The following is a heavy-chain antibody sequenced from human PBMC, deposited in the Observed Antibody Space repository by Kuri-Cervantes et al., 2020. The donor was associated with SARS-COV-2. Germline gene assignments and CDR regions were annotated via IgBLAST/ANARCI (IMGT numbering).Heavy chain of an antibody. CDR3: AREGVVGATTYYYYGMDV. D-gene: IGHD1-26*01. CDR2: IWYDGSNK. CDR1: GFTFSSYG. V-gene: IGHV3-33*01. Sequence: LSLTCAASGFTFSSYGMRGVRHAPGKGLEWVEVIWYDGSNKYYADSVKGRFTISRVNSKNTLYLQMNSLRAEDTAVYYCAREGVVGATTYYYYGMDVWGQGTTVTVSS. J-gene: IGHJ6*02.